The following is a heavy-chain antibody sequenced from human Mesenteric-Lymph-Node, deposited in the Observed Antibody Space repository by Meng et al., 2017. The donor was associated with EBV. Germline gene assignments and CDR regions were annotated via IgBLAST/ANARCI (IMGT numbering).Heavy chain of an antibody. CDR1: GGSISSSSYY. V-gene: IGHV4-39*07. CDR3: VGGVAADGSVDY. J-gene: IGHJ4*02. CDR2: IYYSGDT. D-gene: IGHD6-13*01. Sequence: QLQLQESGPGLVKPVETLSLTCTVSGGSISSSSYYWGWIRQPPGKGLEWIGSIYYSGDTYYNPSLKSRVTISVDTSKNQFSLKLSSVTAADTAVYYCVGGVAADGSVDYWGQGTLVTVSS.